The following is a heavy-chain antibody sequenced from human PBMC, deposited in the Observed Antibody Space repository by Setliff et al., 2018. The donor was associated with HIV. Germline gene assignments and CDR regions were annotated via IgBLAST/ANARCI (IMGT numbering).Heavy chain of an antibody. CDR1: GGSFSGYY. CDR2: INHSGNT. D-gene: IGHD1-7*01. V-gene: IGHV4-34*01. CDR3: LLDVPLILRTSPPL. Sequence: PSETLSLTCAFNGGSFSGYYWMWIRQSPGEGLEWIGEINHSGNTNYSPSLKSRVTMSGDTSKNQFSLNLTSVTAADTAVYYCLLDVPLILRTSPPLWGQGTPVTVSS. J-gene: IGHJ4*02.